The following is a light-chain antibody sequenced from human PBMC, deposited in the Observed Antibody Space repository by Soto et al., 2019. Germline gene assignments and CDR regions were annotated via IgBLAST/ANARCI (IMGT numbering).Light chain of an antibody. J-gene: IGKJ5*01. V-gene: IGKV1-5*03. Sequence: DIQMTQSPSTLSASVGDRVTITCRASQSISSWLAWYQQKPGKAPKLLIYKASSVESGVPSRFSGSGSGTEFTLTISSMQPDDFATYYCQQYNSYSITFGQGTRLEIK. CDR3: QQYNSYSIT. CDR2: KAS. CDR1: QSISSW.